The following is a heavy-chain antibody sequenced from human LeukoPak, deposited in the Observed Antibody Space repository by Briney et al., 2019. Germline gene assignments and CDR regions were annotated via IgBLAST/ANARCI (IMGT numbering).Heavy chain of an antibody. Sequence: SETLSLTCSVSGDSISSSGYYWDWIRQPPGKGLEWIGSIHHSGNTNYHPALKSRVTISADISKNQFSLKVNSVTAADAAVYYCARDIAGNGRYNWFDPWGQGTLVTVSS. CDR1: GDSISSSGYY. CDR2: IHHSGNT. V-gene: IGHV4-39*07. CDR3: ARDIAGNGRYNWFDP. J-gene: IGHJ5*02. D-gene: IGHD2-8*01.